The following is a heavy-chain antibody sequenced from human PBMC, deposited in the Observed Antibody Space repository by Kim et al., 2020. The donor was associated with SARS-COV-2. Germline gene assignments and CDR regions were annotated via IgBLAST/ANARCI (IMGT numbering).Heavy chain of an antibody. Sequence: NYTPSPKSRVNISVDTSKNQVSLKLSSVTAEDTAVYYCARSATAMVTFDYWGQGTLVTVSS. CDR3: ARSATAMVTFDY. D-gene: IGHD5-18*01. V-gene: IGHV4-4*09. J-gene: IGHJ4*02.